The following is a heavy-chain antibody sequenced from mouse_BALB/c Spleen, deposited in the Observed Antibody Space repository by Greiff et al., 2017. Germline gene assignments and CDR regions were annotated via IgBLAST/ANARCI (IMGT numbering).Heavy chain of an antibody. CDR2: IWAGGST. CDR1: GFSLTSYG. J-gene: IGHJ3*01. Sequence: VKLQESGPGLVAPSQSLSITCTVSGFSLTSYGVHWVRQPPGKGLEWLGVIWAGGSTNYNSALMSRLSISKDNSKSQVFLKMNSLQTDDTAMYYCARERGSSPWFAYWGQGTLVTVSA. V-gene: IGHV2-9*02. CDR3: ARERGSSPWFAY.